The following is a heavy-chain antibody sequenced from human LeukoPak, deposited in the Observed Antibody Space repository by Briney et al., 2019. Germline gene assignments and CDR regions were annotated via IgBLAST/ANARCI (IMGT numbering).Heavy chain of an antibody. Sequence: PGGSLRLSCAASGFTFSSYAMSWVRQAPGKGLEWVSAISGSGGSTYYADSVKGRFTISRDNSKNTLYPQMNSLRAEDTAVYYCAKDRDYYDSSGYYYVTAEYFQHWGQGTLVTVSS. CDR1: GFTFSSYA. D-gene: IGHD3-22*01. CDR2: ISGSGGST. V-gene: IGHV3-23*01. CDR3: AKDRDYYDSSGYYYVTAEYFQH. J-gene: IGHJ1*01.